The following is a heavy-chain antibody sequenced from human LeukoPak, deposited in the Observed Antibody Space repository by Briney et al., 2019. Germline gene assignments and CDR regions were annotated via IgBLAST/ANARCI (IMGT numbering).Heavy chain of an antibody. CDR1: GYSFSNYG. CDR3: ARGAHRVRGVIIYYFDY. D-gene: IGHD3-10*01. J-gene: IGHJ4*02. Sequence: GASVRVSCKGSGYSFSNYGVSWVRQAPGQGLEWMGGIIPNSGGTNYAQKFQGRVTMTRDTSISTAYMEVSRLTSDDTAVYYCARGAHRVRGVIIYYFDYWGQGTLVTVSS. CDR2: IIPNSGGT. V-gene: IGHV1-2*02.